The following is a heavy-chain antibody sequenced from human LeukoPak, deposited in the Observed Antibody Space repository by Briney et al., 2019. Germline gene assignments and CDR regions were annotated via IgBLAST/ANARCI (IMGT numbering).Heavy chain of an antibody. V-gene: IGHV3-43*02. J-gene: IGHJ4*02. CDR3: AKGGEYSSSPRTFDY. CDR2: ISGDGGST. D-gene: IGHD6-6*01. CDR1: GFTFDDYA. Sequence: PRGSLRLSCAASGFTFDDYAMHWVRQAPGKGLEWVSLISGDGGSTYYADSVKGRFTISRDNSKNSLYLQMNSLRTEDTALYYCAKGGEYSSSPRTFDYWGQGTLVTVSS.